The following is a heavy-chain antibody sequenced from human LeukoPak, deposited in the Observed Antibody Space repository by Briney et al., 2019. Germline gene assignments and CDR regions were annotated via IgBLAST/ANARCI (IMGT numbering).Heavy chain of an antibody. CDR3: ASGYYHGSGSSTYFNY. CDR1: GFTFDDYA. CDR2: ISGGGGSI. Sequence: PGGSLRLSCTASGFTFDDYAMNWVRQAPGKGLEWVSLISGGGGSIYYADSVKGRFTISRDNSKNSLFLQINSLRGEDTAFYYCASGYYHGSGSSTYFNYWGQGTLVTVSA. V-gene: IGHV3-43*02. D-gene: IGHD3-10*01. J-gene: IGHJ4*02.